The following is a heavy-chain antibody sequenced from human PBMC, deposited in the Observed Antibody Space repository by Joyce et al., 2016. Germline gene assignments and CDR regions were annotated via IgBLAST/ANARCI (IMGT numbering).Heavy chain of an antibody. CDR2: IYTSGTT. V-gene: IGHV4-61*02. J-gene: IGHJ4*02. CDR1: GASISSGTYF. CDR3: ARGMFTWNDGTYFDY. Sequence: QVQLQESGPGLVKPSQTLSLTCTVSGASISSGTYFLTWIRQPAGKGLEWIGRIYTSGTTNYNPSRKSRVTISVDTSKNQFSLRLSSVTAADTAVYYCARGMFTWNDGTYFDYWGQGILVTVSS. D-gene: IGHD1-1*01.